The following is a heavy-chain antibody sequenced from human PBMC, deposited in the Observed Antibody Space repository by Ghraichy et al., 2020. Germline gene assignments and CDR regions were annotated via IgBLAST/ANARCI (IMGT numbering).Heavy chain of an antibody. CDR2: ISGDGSDK. J-gene: IGHJ4*02. V-gene: IGHV3-43*02. Sequence: GGSLRLSCAASGFTFDDYAMHWVRQVPGKGLQWVSLISGDGSDKYYPDSVRGRFIISRDNTKNSLDLQMNSLRGEDSARYYCVRAKPARGWLFDYWGRGTLVTVSS. CDR1: GFTFDDYA. D-gene: IGHD5-12*01. CDR3: VRAKPARGWLFDY.